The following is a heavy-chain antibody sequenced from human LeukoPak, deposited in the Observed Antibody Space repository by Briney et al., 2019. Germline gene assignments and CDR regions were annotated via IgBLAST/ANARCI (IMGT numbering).Heavy chain of an antibody. V-gene: IGHV3-30*18. CDR2: ISYDGSNN. CDR1: GFTFSSYG. CDR3: AKVRRGYSYDIDY. Sequence: PGGSLRLSCAASGFTFSSYGMHWVRQAPGKGLEWVAVISYDGSNNYYAASVKGRFTISRDNSKNKQYLQMNSRRAKDTAVYYCAKVRRGYSYDIDYWGQGTLVTVSS. D-gene: IGHD5-18*01. J-gene: IGHJ4*02.